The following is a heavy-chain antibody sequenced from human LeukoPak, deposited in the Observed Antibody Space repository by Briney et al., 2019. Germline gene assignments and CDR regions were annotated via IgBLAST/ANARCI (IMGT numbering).Heavy chain of an antibody. J-gene: IGHJ5*02. CDR3: ARDRVGWFDP. CDR2: IIPIFGTA. D-gene: IGHD2-15*01. CDR1: GGTFSSYA. Sequence: SVKVSCKASGGTFSSYAISWVRQAPGQGLEWMGGIIPIFGTANYAQKFQGRVTMTTDTSTSTAYMELRSLRSDDTAVYYCARDRVGWFDPWGQGTLVTVSS. V-gene: IGHV1-69*05.